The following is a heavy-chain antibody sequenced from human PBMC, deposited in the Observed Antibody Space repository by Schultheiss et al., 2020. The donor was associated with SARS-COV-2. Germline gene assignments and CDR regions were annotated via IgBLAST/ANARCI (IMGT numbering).Heavy chain of an antibody. CDR3: ARDLVGIAATATGQDY. D-gene: IGHD6-13*01. Sequence: ASVKVSCRASGYTFTSFDINWVRQATGQGLEWMGWMNPNSGNTGYAQKFQGRVTMTRNTSISTAYMELSSLRSEDTAVYYCARDLVGIAATATGQDYWGQGTLVTVSS. V-gene: IGHV1-8*01. J-gene: IGHJ4*02. CDR2: MNPNSGNT. CDR1: GYTFTSFD.